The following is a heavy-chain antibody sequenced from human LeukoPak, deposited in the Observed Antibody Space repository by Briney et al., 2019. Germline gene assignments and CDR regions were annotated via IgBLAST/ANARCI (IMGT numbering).Heavy chain of an antibody. CDR3: ARVPMESSGYYRNDAFDI. Sequence: GASVKASCKASGYTFTSYGISRVRQAPGQGHEWMGWISAYTGNTNYAQNLQVRVTMTTDTSTSTAYMELRSLRSDDTAVYYCARVPMESSGYYRNDAFDIWGQGTMVTVSS. CDR2: ISAYTGNT. CDR1: GYTFTSYG. D-gene: IGHD3-22*01. V-gene: IGHV1-18*01. J-gene: IGHJ3*02.